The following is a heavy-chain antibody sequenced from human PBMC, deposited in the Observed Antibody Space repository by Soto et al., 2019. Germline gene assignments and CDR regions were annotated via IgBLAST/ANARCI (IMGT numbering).Heavy chain of an antibody. J-gene: IGHJ6*02. Sequence: SETLSLTCTVSGNSIRSYYWSWIRQPPGKGLEWIGYISYTGSTHYNPSLKSRVTISADTSKNQFSLKLSSVTTADTALYYCAREGVAAPYYYYGMDVWGQGSTVTVSS. CDR3: AREGVAAPYYYYGMDV. V-gene: IGHV4-59*01. CDR2: ISYTGST. D-gene: IGHD2-15*01. CDR1: GNSIRSYY.